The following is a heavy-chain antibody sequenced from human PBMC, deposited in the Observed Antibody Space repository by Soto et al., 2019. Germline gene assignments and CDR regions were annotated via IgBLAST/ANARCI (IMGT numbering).Heavy chain of an antibody. CDR1: GYTFTGYY. Sequence: GASGKVSCKASGYTFTGYYMHWVRHAPGRGLEWMGWINPNSGGTNYAQKFQGWVTMTRDTSISTAYMELSRLRSDDTAVYYCARDLMFVSSPAGIPVDPRGMDVWGQGTTVTVSS. J-gene: IGHJ6*02. CDR2: INPNSGGT. D-gene: IGHD3-10*02. CDR3: ARDLMFVSSPAGIPVDPRGMDV. V-gene: IGHV1-2*04.